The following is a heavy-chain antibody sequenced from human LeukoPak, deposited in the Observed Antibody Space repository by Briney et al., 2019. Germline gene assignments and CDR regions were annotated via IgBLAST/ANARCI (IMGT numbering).Heavy chain of an antibody. CDR1: GGPLSGYY. CDR2: KNHSGST. V-gene: IGHV4-34*01. D-gene: IGHD3-10*01. Sequence: SDTLTLTCAVYGGPLSGYYWSWLPHPPGKALEWIGEKNHSGSTNYNPSLKSRVTIPVDTSKNQFSLKLSSVTAADTAVYYCALSGRYYYGSGSLADVWGQGTTVTVSS. CDR3: ALSGRYYYGSGSLADV. J-gene: IGHJ6*02.